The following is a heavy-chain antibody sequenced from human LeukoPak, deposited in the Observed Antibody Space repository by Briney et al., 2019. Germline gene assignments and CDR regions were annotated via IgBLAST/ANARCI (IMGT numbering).Heavy chain of an antibody. Sequence: GGSLRLSCAASDFTVSSNEMSWVRQAPGKGLEWVSSISGGSTYYADSRKGRFTISRDNSKDTLHLQMNSLRAEDTAVYYCARPPRYCSGGSCYSFDYWGQGTLVTVSS. D-gene: IGHD2-15*01. CDR3: ARPPRYCSGGSCYSFDY. V-gene: IGHV3-38-3*01. CDR2: ISGGST. J-gene: IGHJ4*02. CDR1: DFTVSSNE.